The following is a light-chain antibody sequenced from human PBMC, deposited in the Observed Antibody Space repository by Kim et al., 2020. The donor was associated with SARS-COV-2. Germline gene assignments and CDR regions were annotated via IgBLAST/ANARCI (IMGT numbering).Light chain of an antibody. Sequence: IQLTQSPSSLSASVGDRVSITCRASQGISSYLAWYQQKAGKAPKLLIYAASTLQSGVPSRFSGSGSGTDFTLTISSLQPEDIATYYCQQHDSYPVTFGPGTKVDIK. V-gene: IGKV1-9*01. CDR1: QGISSY. CDR2: AAS. CDR3: QQHDSYPVT. J-gene: IGKJ3*01.